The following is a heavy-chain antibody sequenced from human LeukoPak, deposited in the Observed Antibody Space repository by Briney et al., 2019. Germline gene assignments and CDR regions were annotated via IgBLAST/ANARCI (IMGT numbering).Heavy chain of an antibody. Sequence: SETLSLTCGVYGGSFSDYYWSWIRQPPGKGLEWIGYIYYSGSTNYNPSLKSRVTISVDTSKNQFSLKLSSVTAADTAVYYCARVGSGNWFDPWGQGTLVTVSS. V-gene: IGHV4-59*01. D-gene: IGHD3-10*01. CDR3: ARVGSGNWFDP. CDR2: IYYSGST. CDR1: GGSFSDYY. J-gene: IGHJ5*02.